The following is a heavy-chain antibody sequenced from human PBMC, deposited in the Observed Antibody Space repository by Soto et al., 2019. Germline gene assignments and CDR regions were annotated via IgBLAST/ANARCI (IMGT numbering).Heavy chain of an antibody. J-gene: IGHJ4*02. CDR2: IIPIFGTA. V-gene: IGHV1-69*01. Sequence: QVQLVQSGAEVKKPGSSVKVSCTAYGGTFSSYAISWVRQAPGQGLEWMGGIIPIFGTANYAQKFQGRVTITAYESTSTAYVELCSLRTEDTAVYYCAVDILTGYDFGFYWGQGTLVTVSS. D-gene: IGHD3-9*01. CDR1: GGTFSSYA. CDR3: AVDILTGYDFGFY.